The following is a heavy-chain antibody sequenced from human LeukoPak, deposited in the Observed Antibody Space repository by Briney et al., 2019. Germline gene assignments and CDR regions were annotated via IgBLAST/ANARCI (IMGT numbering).Heavy chain of an antibody. J-gene: IGHJ4*02. D-gene: IGHD3-22*01. Sequence: GRSLRLSCAASGFTFSSYAMHWVRQAPGKGLEWVAVISYDGSNKYYADSVKGRFTISRDNSKNTLYLQMNSLRAEDTAVYYCARVVDYYDSSGYYYDYWGQGTLVTVSS. CDR1: GFTFSSYA. CDR3: ARVVDYYDSSGYYYDY. V-gene: IGHV3-30-3*01. CDR2: ISYDGSNK.